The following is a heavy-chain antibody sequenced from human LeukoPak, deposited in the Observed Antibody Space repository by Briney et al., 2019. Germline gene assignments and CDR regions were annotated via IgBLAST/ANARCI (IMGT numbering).Heavy chain of an antibody. CDR3: AKDSIQLRYFDWSRDYFDY. V-gene: IGHV3-23*01. J-gene: IGHJ4*02. CDR2: ISGSGGST. D-gene: IGHD3-9*01. Sequence: GGSLRLSCAASGFTFSSYAMSWVRQAPGKGLEWVSAISGSGGSTYYADSVKGRFTISRDNSKNTLYLQMNSLRAEDTAVYYCAKDSIQLRYFDWSRDYFDYWGQGTLVTVSS. CDR1: GFTFSSYA.